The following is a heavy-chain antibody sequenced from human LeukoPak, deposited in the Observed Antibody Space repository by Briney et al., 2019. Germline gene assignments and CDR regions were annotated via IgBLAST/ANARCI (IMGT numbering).Heavy chain of an antibody. J-gene: IGHJ3*02. D-gene: IGHD3-22*01. CDR2: INPDTGGT. CDR1: GYTFTGYY. V-gene: IGHV1-2*02. Sequence: ASVKVSCKASGYTFTGYYIHWVRQAPGQGLEWMGWINPDTGGTNYAQKFQGRVTMTRDTSISTAYMELSRLRSDDTVVYYCARGGYYASSGYYPPDAFDIWGQGTMVTVSS. CDR3: ARGGYYASSGYYPPDAFDI.